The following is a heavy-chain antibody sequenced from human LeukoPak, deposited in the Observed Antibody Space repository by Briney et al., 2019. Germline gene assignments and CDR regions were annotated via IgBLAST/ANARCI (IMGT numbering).Heavy chain of an antibody. CDR1: GVSISSYY. CDR3: ARHNSGWSLGHPNWFDP. CDR2: IYYSGST. D-gene: IGHD6-19*01. Sequence: SETLSLTCTVSGVSISSYYWSWIRQPPGKGLEWIGYIYYSGSTNYNPSLKSRVTISVDTSKNQFSLKLSSVTAADTAVYFCARHNSGWSLGHPNWFDPWGQGTLVTVSP. J-gene: IGHJ5*02. V-gene: IGHV4-59*08.